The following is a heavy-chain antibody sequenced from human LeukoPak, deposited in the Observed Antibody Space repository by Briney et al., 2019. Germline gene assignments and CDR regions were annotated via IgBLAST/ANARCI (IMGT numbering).Heavy chain of an antibody. CDR1: GGSISSNNYY. D-gene: IGHD3-22*01. V-gene: IGHV4-39*01. J-gene: IGHJ4*02. Sequence: SETLSLTCTVSGGSISSNNYYWGWIRQPPGKGLEWIGSIFYSGSTYYNPSLKSRVTMSVDTSKNQFSLKLSSVTAADTAVYYCARRNHYDSKEIDYWGQGTLVTVSS. CDR2: IFYSGST. CDR3: ARRNHYDSKEIDY.